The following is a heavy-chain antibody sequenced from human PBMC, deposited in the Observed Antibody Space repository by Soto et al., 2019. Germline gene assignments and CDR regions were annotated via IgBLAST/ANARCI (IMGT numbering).Heavy chain of an antibody. D-gene: IGHD5-12*01. CDR2: IIPMFGTA. Sequence: QVQLVQSGAEVKKPESSVKVSCKAPGGTFSTYAISWVRQAPGQGLEWMGGIIPMFGTANYAQRFQDRVTITADESTNKVYMELSSLRSEDTAVYFCASGIQLWLRRINNGYSGGGQGTLVPVSS. CDR1: GGTFSTYA. CDR3: ASGIQLWLRRINNGYSG. J-gene: IGHJ4*02. V-gene: IGHV1-69*12.